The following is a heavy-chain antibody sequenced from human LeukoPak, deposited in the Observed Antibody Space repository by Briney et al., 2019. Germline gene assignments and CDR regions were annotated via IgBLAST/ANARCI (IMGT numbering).Heavy chain of an antibody. CDR3: TTSGGTTTRFVDY. CDR1: GFTFTNAW. V-gene: IGHV3-15*01. CDR2: IISKVDGGTA. Sequence: GGSLRLSCAASGFTFTNAWMSWVRQAPGKGLEWVGRIISKVDGGTADYAAPVKGRFTISRDDSKNTVYLQMNSLKPEDTAVYYCTTSGGTTTRFVDYWGQGNLVSVSS. J-gene: IGHJ4*02. D-gene: IGHD2/OR15-2a*01.